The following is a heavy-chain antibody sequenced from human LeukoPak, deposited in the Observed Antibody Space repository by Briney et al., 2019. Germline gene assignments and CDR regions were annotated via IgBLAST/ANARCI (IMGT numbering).Heavy chain of an antibody. CDR2: INPNSGGT. V-gene: IGHV1-2*02. Sequence: GASVKVSCKASGYTFTGYYMRWVRQAPGQGLEWMGWINPNSGGTNYAQKFQGRVTMTRDTSISTAYMELSRLRSDDTAVYYCARGLRFLEWLFYLWGQGTLVTVSS. J-gene: IGHJ5*02. CDR3: ARGLRFLEWLFYL. CDR1: GYTFTGYY. D-gene: IGHD3-3*01.